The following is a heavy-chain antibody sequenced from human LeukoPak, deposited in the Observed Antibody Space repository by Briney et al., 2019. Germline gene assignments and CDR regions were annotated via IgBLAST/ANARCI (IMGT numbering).Heavy chain of an antibody. D-gene: IGHD2-21*02. CDR1: GGSISSSSYC. V-gene: IGHV4-39*02. J-gene: IGHJ4*02. CDR3: ATSGAYCGGDCYSLFDY. CDR2: IYYSGST. Sequence: PSETLSLTCTVSGGSISSSSYCWGWIRQPPGKGLEWIGSIYYSGSTYYNPSLKSRVTISVDTSKNHFSLKLSSVTAADTAVYYCATSGAYCGGDCYSLFDYWGQGTLVTVSS.